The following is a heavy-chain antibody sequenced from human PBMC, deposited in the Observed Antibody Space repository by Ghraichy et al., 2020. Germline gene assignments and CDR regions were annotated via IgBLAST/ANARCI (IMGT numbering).Heavy chain of an antibody. D-gene: IGHD4-23*01. CDR3: ARGSTVVRFYYYDGMDI. CDR1: GFTFSSYS. CDR2: ITGSSRFT. Sequence: GESLNISCVGSGFTFSSYSMNWVRQSPGKGLEWVSYITGSSRFTSYADSVKGRFTISRDNAQSSLYLQINSLRDEDTAVYFCARGSTVVRFYYYDGMDIWGQGTTVTVSS. V-gene: IGHV3-48*02. J-gene: IGHJ6*02.